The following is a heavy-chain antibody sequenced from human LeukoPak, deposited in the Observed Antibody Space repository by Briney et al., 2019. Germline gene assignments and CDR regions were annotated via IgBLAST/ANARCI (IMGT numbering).Heavy chain of an antibody. CDR2: MNPNNGNT. D-gene: IGHD3-16*01. V-gene: IGHV1-8*03. CDR3: ARKRKFGFFDN. J-gene: IGHJ4*02. CDR1: GYTSTTYD. Sequence: ASVKVSCKASGYTSTTYDINWVRQAPGQGLEWMGWMNPNNGNTGYAQKFQGRVSITRNTSISTAFMELTSLKSEDTAVYYCARKRKFGFFDNWGQGTLVTVSS.